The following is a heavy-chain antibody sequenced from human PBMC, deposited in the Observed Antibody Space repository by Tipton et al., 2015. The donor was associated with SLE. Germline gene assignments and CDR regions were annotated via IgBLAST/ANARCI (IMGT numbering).Heavy chain of an antibody. Sequence: TLSLTCAVSGGSISSSSYYWGWIRQPPGKGLEWIGTIYYSGSTYYNPSLKSRVTLSLDTSKNQFSLKLTSVTAADTAVYYCARDFRAHGNWFDPWGQGTLVTVSS. CDR1: GGSISSSSYY. J-gene: IGHJ5*02. CDR3: ARDFRAHGNWFDP. CDR2: IYYSGST. V-gene: IGHV4-39*02.